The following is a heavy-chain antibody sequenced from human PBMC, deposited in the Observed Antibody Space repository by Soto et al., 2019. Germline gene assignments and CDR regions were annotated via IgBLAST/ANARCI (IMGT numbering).Heavy chain of an antibody. CDR1: GYTFTNYY. J-gene: IGHJ4*02. CDR3: ARSSLSGSYVGYFDY. D-gene: IGHD1-26*01. Sequence: GASVKVSFKASGYTFTNYYMHWGRQAPGQGLEWMGIINPSGGSTSYAQKFQGRVTMTRDTSTSTVYMELSSLRSEDTAVYYCARSSLSGSYVGYFDYWGQGALVTVSS. V-gene: IGHV1-46*01. CDR2: INPSGGST.